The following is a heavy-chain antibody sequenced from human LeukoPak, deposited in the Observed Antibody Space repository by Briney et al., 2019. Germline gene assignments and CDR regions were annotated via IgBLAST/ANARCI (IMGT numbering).Heavy chain of an antibody. D-gene: IGHD3-22*01. V-gene: IGHV4-59*01. CDR3: ARDYYDSSGRYFDY. CDR2: IYYSGST. J-gene: IGHJ4*02. Sequence: SETLSLTCTISGGSMNYYYWSWIRQPPGKGLEWIGYIYYSGSTNYNPSLKSRVTISVDTSKNQFSLKLSSVTAADTAVYYCARDYYDSSGRYFDYWGQGTLVTVSS. CDR1: GGSMNYYY.